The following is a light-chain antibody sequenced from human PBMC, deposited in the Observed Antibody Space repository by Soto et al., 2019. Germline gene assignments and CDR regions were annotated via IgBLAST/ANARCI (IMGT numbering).Light chain of an antibody. V-gene: IGKV3D-15*01. CDR2: DAS. CDR1: QSVSST. CDR3: QQFSSYPLT. J-gene: IGKJ4*01. Sequence: EIVMRQSPATLSVSPGERATLSCRASQSVSSTLAWYQQKPGQAPRLLIYDASNRATGIPDRFSGGGSGTDFTLTISRLEPEDFAVYYCQQFSSYPLTFGGGTKVDIK.